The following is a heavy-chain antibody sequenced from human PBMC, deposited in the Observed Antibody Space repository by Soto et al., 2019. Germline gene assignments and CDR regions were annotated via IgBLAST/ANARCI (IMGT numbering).Heavy chain of an antibody. CDR1: GFTFSDYY. CDR3: ARDPFPSYSSSWENWFDP. J-gene: IGHJ5*02. Sequence: GGSLRLSCAASGFTFSDYYMSWIRQAPGKGLEWVSYISSSSSYTNYADSVKGRFAISRDNAKNSLYLQMNSLRAEDTAVYYCARDPFPSYSSSWENWFDPWGQGTLVTVSS. D-gene: IGHD6-13*01. V-gene: IGHV3-11*06. CDR2: ISSSSSYT.